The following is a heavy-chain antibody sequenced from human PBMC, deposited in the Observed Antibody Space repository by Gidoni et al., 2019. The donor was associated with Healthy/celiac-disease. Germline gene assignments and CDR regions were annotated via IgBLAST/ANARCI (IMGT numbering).Heavy chain of an antibody. D-gene: IGHD3-22*01. CDR3: ARDITYDSSGYFMVGDAFDI. CDR2: ISSSSSYI. J-gene: IGHJ3*02. CDR1: CFTFTSYI. Sequence: EVQLVESGAGLVKPGGSLRLSCAASCFTFTSYILHWVRQAPGKWLEWVSSISSSSSYIYYADSVKGRVTISRDNAKNSLYLQMNSLRAEDTAVYYCARDITYDSSGYFMVGDAFDIWGQGTMVTVSS. V-gene: IGHV3-21*01.